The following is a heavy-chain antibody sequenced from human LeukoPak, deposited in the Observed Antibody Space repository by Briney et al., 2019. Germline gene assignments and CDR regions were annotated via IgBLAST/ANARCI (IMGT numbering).Heavy chain of an antibody. CDR3: ARDAGTTITFDP. V-gene: IGHV3-48*03. CDR2: IHNSGSTI. J-gene: IGHJ5*02. Sequence: GGSLRLSCAASGFTFSTYEMNWVRQAPGRGLEWVSYIHNSGSTIYYADSVKGRFTISRDNAKNSLYLQMNNLRADDTAVYYCARDAGTTITFDPWGQGTLVTVSS. CDR1: GFTFSTYE. D-gene: IGHD2/OR15-2a*01.